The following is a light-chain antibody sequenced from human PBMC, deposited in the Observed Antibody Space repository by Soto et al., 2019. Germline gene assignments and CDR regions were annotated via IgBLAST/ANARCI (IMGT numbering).Light chain of an antibody. CDR1: QSVSIN. Sequence: EKVMSQSPATLSLSPGERATLFCRASQSVSINLAWYQQNPGQAPRLLIYGASTRAAGIPARFSGSGAGTEFTLTISSLQYEESAIYYCQQYNNRPSWTFGQGTKVDIK. V-gene: IGKV3-15*01. CDR3: QQYNNRPSWT. J-gene: IGKJ1*01. CDR2: GAS.